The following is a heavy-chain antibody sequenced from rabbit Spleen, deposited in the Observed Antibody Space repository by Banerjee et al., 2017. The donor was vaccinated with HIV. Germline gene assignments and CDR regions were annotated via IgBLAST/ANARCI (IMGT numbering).Heavy chain of an antibody. V-gene: IGHV1S45*01. CDR1: GFSFSSSYY. CDR2: IDTGSSGFT. CDR3: ARDTGSSFSSYGMDL. Sequence: QEQLVESGGGLVKPEGSLKLSCTASGFSFSSSYYMCWVRQAPGKGLEWIVCIDTGSSGFTYFASWAKGRFTISKTSSTTVTLQMTSLTAADTATYFCARDTGSSFSSYGMDLWGPGTLVTVS. J-gene: IGHJ6*01. D-gene: IGHD8-1*01.